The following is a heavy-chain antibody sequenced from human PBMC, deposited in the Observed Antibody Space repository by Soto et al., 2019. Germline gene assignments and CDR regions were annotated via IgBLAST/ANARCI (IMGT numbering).Heavy chain of an antibody. CDR3: ARVPDY. Sequence: SETLSLNCAASGRSVSSGGYPWSWIRQPAGKGVEWIGYICHSGSTYYNPSLKRRVTISVDRSKNQFSLKLSSVTAADTAVYYGARVPDYWGQGTLVTVSS. V-gene: IGHV4-30-2*01. CDR2: ICHSGST. J-gene: IGHJ4*02. CDR1: GRSVSSGGYP.